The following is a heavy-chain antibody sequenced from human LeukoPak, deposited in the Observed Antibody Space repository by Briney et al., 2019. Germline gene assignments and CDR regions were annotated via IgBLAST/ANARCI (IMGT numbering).Heavy chain of an antibody. V-gene: IGHV4-34*01. CDR3: ARDRSVVVISTVYYYYGMDV. CDR2: INHSGST. Sequence: SETLSLTCAVYGGSFSGYYWSWIRQPPGKGLEWIGEINHSGSTNYNPSLKSRVTISVDTSKNQFSLKLSSVTAADTAVYYCARDRSVVVISTVYYYYGMDVWGQGTTVTVSS. J-gene: IGHJ6*02. D-gene: IGHD3-22*01. CDR1: GGSFSGYY.